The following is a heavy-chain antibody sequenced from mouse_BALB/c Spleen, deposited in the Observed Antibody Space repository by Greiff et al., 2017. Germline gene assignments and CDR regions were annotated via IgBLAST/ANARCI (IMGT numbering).Heavy chain of an antibody. CDR1: GFSLTSYG. V-gene: IGHV2-9*02. CDR2: IWAGGST. D-gene: IGHD2-3*01. Sequence: VKLMESGPGLVAPSQSLSITCTVSGFSLTSYGVHWVRQPPGKGLEWLGVIWAGGSTNYNSALMSRLSISKDNSKSQVFLKMNSLQTDDTPMYYCARDHDGYYLAWFAYWGQGTLVTVSA. CDR3: ARDHDGYYLAWFAY. J-gene: IGHJ3*01.